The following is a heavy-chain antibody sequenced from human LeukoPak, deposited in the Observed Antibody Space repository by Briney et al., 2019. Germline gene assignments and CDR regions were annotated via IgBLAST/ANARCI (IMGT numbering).Heavy chain of an antibody. V-gene: IGHV3-9*01. CDR1: GFTFDDYT. Sequence: PGGSLRLSCAASGFTFDDYTMHWVRQAPGKGLEWVSGINWNGAVIDYVDSVKGRFTISRDNAKNSLYLQMNTLRVEDTALYYCTKDIRDYHDSSGYYEDAFDVWGQGTMVTVSS. J-gene: IGHJ3*01. CDR2: INWNGAVI. CDR3: TKDIRDYHDSSGYYEDAFDV. D-gene: IGHD3-22*01.